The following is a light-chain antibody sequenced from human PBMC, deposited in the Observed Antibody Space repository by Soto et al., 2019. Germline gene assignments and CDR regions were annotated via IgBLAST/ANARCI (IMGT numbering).Light chain of an antibody. CDR2: AAS. Sequence: DMQMTQSPSSLSASVGDRVAITCRASQSIANYLNWYQQKPGKAPNLLIYAASSLQSGVPSRFGGSGSATNFTLTISSLQPEDFATYYRQQSYTSPLTFGGGTTVEIK. CDR3: QQSYTSPLT. V-gene: IGKV1-39*01. CDR1: QSIANY. J-gene: IGKJ4*01.